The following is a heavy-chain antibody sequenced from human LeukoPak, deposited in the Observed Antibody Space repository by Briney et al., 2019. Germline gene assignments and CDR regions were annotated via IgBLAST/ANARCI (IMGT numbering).Heavy chain of an antibody. CDR3: ARSCGGDCYDYYFDY. V-gene: IGHV3-48*01. J-gene: IGHJ4*02. Sequence: GGSLRLPCAASGFIFRSCSMNWVRQAPGKGLEWVSYISGGSTTIYYADSVKGRFTISRDNAKNSLYLQMNSLRAEDTAVYYCARSCGGDCYDYYFDYWGQGTLVTVSS. D-gene: IGHD2-21*02. CDR2: ISGGSTTI. CDR1: GFIFRSCS.